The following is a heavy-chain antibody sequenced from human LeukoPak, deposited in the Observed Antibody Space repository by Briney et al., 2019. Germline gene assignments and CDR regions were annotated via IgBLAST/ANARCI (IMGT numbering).Heavy chain of an antibody. CDR3: ARGTSYYDSSGYFLGYYYYYYMDV. CDR2: ISDYNGNT. Sequence: ASVKVSCKASGYTFTSYGISWVRQAPGQGLEWMGWISDYNGNTNYAQKLQGRVTMTTDPSTSTAYPELRSLRSDDTAVYYCARGTSYYDSSGYFLGYYYYYYMDVWGNGTTVTASS. J-gene: IGHJ6*03. CDR1: GYTFTSYG. D-gene: IGHD3-22*01. V-gene: IGHV1-18*01.